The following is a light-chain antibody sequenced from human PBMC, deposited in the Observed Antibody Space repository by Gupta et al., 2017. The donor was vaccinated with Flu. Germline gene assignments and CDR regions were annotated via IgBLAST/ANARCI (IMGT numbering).Light chain of an antibody. CDR1: TGTVTNAFS. Sequence: QTVVTQDPSLTVSPGGTVTLTFGSSTGTVTNAFSPNWFQQKPGQEPRALIYTTSNKHSWTPARFSGCLLGGKAALTLSNVQPEDEAEYFYLLHSAVTWVFGGGTKLTVL. CDR2: TTS. V-gene: IGLV7-43*01. CDR3: LLHSAVTWV. J-gene: IGLJ3*02.